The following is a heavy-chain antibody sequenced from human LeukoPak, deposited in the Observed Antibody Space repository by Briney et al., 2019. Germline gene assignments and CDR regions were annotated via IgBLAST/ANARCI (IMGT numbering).Heavy chain of an antibody. CDR3: ARDRKYYDFWSGYSTTNLSNWFDP. J-gene: IGHJ5*02. D-gene: IGHD3-3*01. V-gene: IGHV3-21*01. CDR2: ISSSSSYI. Sequence: GGSLRLSCAASGFTFSSYSMNWVRQAPGKGLEWVSSISSSSSYIYYADSVKGRFTISRDNAKNSLYLQMNSLRAEDTAVYYCARDRKYYDFWSGYSTTNLSNWFDPWGQGTLVTVSS. CDR1: GFTFSSYS.